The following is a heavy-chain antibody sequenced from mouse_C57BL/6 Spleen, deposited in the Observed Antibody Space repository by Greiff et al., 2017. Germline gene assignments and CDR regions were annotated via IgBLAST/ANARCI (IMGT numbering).Heavy chain of an antibody. CDR1: GYAFTNYL. CDR2: INPGSGGT. Sequence: VQRVESGAELVRPGTSVKVSCKASGYAFTNYLIEWVKQRPGQGLEWIGVINPGSGGTNYNEKFKGKATLTADKSSSTAYMQLSSLTSEDSAVYFCARRDYGSSYPYYYAMDYWGQGTSVTVSS. V-gene: IGHV1-54*01. CDR3: ARRDYGSSYPYYYAMDY. D-gene: IGHD1-1*01. J-gene: IGHJ4*01.